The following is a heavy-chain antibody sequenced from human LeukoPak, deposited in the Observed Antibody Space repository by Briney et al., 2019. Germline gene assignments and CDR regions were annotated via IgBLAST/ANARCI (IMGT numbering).Heavy chain of an antibody. Sequence: QPGGSLRLSCAASGFTFSSYAMHWVRQAPGKGLEWVAVIPYDGSNKYYADSVKGRFTISRDNSKNTLYLQMNSLRAEDTAVYYCARTLSSSWYPFDYWGQGTLVTVSS. J-gene: IGHJ4*02. CDR1: GFTFSSYA. CDR3: ARTLSSSWYPFDY. CDR2: IPYDGSNK. V-gene: IGHV3-30*04. D-gene: IGHD6-13*01.